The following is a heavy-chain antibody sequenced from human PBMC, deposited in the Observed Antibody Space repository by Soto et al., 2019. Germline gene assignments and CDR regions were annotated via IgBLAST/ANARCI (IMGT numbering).Heavy chain of an antibody. V-gene: IGHV3-48*01. CDR2: ISSSSSTI. D-gene: IGHD5-12*01. Sequence: GGSLRLSCAASGFTFSSYSMNWVRQAPGKGLEWVSYISSSSSTIYYADSVKGRFTISRDNAKNSLYLQMNSLRAEDTAVYYCARGYSGYDPDPGYWGQGTLVTVSS. CDR1: GFTFSSYS. J-gene: IGHJ4*02. CDR3: ARGYSGYDPDPGY.